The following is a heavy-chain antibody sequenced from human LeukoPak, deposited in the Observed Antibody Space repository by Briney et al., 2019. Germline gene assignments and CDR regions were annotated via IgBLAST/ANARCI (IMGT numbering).Heavy chain of an antibody. CDR2: IYHSGST. D-gene: IGHD3-16*01. CDR1: GFPLSSGYY. V-gene: IGHV4-38-2*02. CDR3: ARDRTFGDFDY. J-gene: IGHJ4*02. Sequence: SETPVPHRAVSGFPLSSGYYWGLVRQPPREGLEWIGSIYHSGSTHYNPSPKSRVTISVDTSKNQFSLKLSSVTAADTAVYYCARDRTFGDFDYWGQGTLVTVSS.